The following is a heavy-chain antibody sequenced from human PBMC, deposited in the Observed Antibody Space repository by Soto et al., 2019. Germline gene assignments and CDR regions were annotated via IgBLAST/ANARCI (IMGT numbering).Heavy chain of an antibody. J-gene: IGHJ4*02. D-gene: IGHD1-26*01. CDR1: GYTFTDYG. CDR3: SRGPESRSTAYFDY. V-gene: IGHV1-18*01. Sequence: ASVKVSCKASGYTFTDYGITWVRQAPGQGLEWMGWISAYTGNTNYAQRVQGRVTMSTDTSTSTAYLELRSLRSDDTAVYYCSRGPESRSTAYFDYWGQGTLVTVSS. CDR2: ISAYTGNT.